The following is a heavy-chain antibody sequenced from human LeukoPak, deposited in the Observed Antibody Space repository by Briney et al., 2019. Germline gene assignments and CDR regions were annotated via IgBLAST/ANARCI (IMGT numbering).Heavy chain of an antibody. Sequence: SETLSLTCTVSGGSISSSSYYWGWIRQPPGKGLEWIGSIYYSGSTYYNPSLKSRVTISVDTSKNQFSLKLSSVTAADTAVYYCARVKVDIVVVVAATQYAFDIWGQGTMVTVSS. CDR2: IYYSGST. D-gene: IGHD2-15*01. CDR1: GGSISSSSYY. J-gene: IGHJ3*02. CDR3: ARVKVDIVVVVAATQYAFDI. V-gene: IGHV4-39*07.